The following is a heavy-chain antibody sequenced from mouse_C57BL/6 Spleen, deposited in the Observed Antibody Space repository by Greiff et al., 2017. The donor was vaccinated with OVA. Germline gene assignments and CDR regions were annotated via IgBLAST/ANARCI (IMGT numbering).Heavy chain of an antibody. CDR1: GFTFTDYY. D-gene: IGHD3-2*02. CDR2: IRNKANGYTT. Sequence: EVHLVESGGGLVQPGGSLSLSCAASGFTFTDYYMSWVRQPPGKALEWLGFIRNKANGYTTEYSASVKGRFTISRDNSQSILYLPMNALRAEDSATYYCARYRAQATMDYWGQGTSVTVSS. V-gene: IGHV7-3*01. CDR3: ARYRAQATMDY. J-gene: IGHJ4*01.